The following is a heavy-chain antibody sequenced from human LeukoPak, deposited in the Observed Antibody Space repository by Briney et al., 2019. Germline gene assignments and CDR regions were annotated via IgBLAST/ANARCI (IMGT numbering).Heavy chain of an antibody. Sequence: AETLSLTHTVSVGSISSRSYYWGWIRQPPAKGEARVERIYYRERTYYNPSLKSRVTTSVDTSQNQLAIKLRYVTAADSAVYYCASVNTPTLWLGELFPWCNWFDPWGQGTLVTVSS. V-gene: IGHV4-39*01. CDR1: VGSISSRSYY. D-gene: IGHD3-10*01. CDR3: ASVNTPTLWLGELFPWCNWFDP. J-gene: IGHJ5*02. CDR2: IYYRERT.